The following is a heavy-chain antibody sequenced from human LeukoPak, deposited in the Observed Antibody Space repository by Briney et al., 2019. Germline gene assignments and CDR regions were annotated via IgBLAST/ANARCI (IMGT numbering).Heavy chain of an antibody. D-gene: IGHD3-10*01. V-gene: IGHV4-38-2*02. CDR1: GYSISSGYY. CDR2: IYHSGNT. J-gene: IGHJ4*02. Sequence: SETLSLTCTVSGYSISSGYYWGWIRQPPGKGLEWIGSIYHSGNTYYNPSLKSRVTISVDTSKNQFSLKLSSVTAADTAVYYCAREGYGSGSYLYWGQGTLVTVSS. CDR3: AREGYGSGSYLY.